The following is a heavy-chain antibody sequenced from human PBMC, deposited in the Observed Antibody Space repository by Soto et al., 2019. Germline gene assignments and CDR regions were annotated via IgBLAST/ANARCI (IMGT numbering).Heavy chain of an antibody. CDR3: AKENGYSSSWFEFDY. CDR1: GFTFSSYA. D-gene: IGHD6-13*01. J-gene: IGHJ4*02. CDR2: ISGSGGST. Sequence: EVQLLESGGGLVQPGGSLRLSCAASGFTFSSYAMSWVRQAPGKGLEWVSAISGSGGSTYYADSVKGRFTIYRDNSNNTLYLQMNSLRAEYTAVYYCAKENGYSSSWFEFDYWGQGTLVTVSS. V-gene: IGHV3-23*01.